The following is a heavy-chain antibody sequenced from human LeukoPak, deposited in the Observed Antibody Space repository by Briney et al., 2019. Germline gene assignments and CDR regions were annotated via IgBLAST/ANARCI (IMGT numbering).Heavy chain of an antibody. CDR1: GGSFSGYY. D-gene: IGHD3-22*01. CDR2: IYYSGST. CDR3: ARYTTYYYDSSGWNWFDP. J-gene: IGHJ5*02. V-gene: IGHV4-34*01. Sequence: SETLSLTCAVYGGSFSGYYWSWIRQPPGKGLEWIGSIYYSGSTYYNPSLKSRVTISVDTSKNQFSLKLSSVTAADTAVYYCARYTTYYYDSSGWNWFDPWGQGTLVTVSS.